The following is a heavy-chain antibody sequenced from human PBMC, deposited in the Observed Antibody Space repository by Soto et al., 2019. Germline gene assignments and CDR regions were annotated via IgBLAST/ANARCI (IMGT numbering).Heavy chain of an antibody. D-gene: IGHD2-2*01. CDR1: GGTYISYT. CDR3: ASALDGVVPAARGLWLDP. Sequence: QVQLVQSGAEVKKPGSSVKGSCQASGGTYISYTISWVRQAPGHGLEWMGRIIPILGIANSAQKFQGRVTITSDKSTSTADMELSRLRSEDTGVYYWASALDGVVPAARGLWLDPCGQGPLVNVSS. CDR2: IIPILGIA. V-gene: IGHV1-69*02. J-gene: IGHJ5*02.